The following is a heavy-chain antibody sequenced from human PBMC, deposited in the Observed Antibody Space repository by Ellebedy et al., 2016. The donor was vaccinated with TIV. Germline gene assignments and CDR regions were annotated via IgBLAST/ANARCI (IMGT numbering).Heavy chain of an antibody. CDR3: ARDLDIAAAGHNWYDP. D-gene: IGHD6-13*01. Sequence: AASVKVSCKASGYTFTGYYMHWVRQAPGQGPEWMGWINPNSGGTNYAQKLQGRVTMTTDTSTSTDDMELSRLRSDDTAVYYCARDLDIAAAGHNWYDPWGQGTLVTVSS. J-gene: IGHJ5*02. CDR2: INPNSGGT. CDR1: GYTFTGYY. V-gene: IGHV1-2*02.